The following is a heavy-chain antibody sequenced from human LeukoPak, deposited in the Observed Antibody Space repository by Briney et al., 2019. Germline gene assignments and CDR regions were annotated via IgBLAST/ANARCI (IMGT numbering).Heavy chain of an antibody. D-gene: IGHD6-13*01. CDR1: GGSISSYY. Sequence: PSETLSLTCTVSGGSISSYYWSWIRQPPGKGLEWIGYIYYSGSTNYNPSLKSRVTISVDTSKNQFSLKLSSVTAADTAVYYCARHDLYSSSWYDYWGQGTLVTVSS. J-gene: IGHJ4*02. V-gene: IGHV4-59*08. CDR2: IYYSGST. CDR3: ARHDLYSSSWYDY.